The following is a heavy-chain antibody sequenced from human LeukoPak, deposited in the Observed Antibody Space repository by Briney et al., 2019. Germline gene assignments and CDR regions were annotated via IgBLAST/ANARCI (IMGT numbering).Heavy chain of an antibody. CDR2: IKWNGGSK. CDR3: ARDVTQYCSGGTCSAFDN. D-gene: IGHD2-15*01. Sequence: WIRQPPGAGLEGGSGIKWNGGSKGYADSVKGRFTNSRDNAKNSLFLQMNSLRAEDTAVYYCARDVTQYCSGGTCSAFDNWGQATMVTVSS. J-gene: IGHJ3*02. V-gene: IGHV3-20*03.